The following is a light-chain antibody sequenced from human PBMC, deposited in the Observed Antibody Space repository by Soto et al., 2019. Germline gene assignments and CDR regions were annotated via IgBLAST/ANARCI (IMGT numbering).Light chain of an antibody. J-gene: IGLJ2*01. V-gene: IGLV2-14*01. CDR1: SRDVGAYVY. CDR2: EVS. CDR3: CSYTSISSSAV. Sequence: QSVLTQPSSASGSPGESVTMSCTGTSRDVGAYVYVSWFQQHPGKAPKLLIYEVSDRPSGVSNRFSGSKSGNTASLTISGLQTEDEADYYCCSYTSISSSAVFGGGTKLTVL.